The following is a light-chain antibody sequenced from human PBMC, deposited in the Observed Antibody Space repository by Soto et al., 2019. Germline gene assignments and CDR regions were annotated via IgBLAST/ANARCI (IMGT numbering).Light chain of an antibody. CDR3: SSYRSSDTLEV. J-gene: IGLJ1*01. CDR2: AVN. Sequence: QSVLTQPASVSASPGQSIFISCTGTSEDIGAYDYVSWYQQHPGKAPKLILYAVNDRPSGVSSRFSGSQSGNTASLTISGVQPDDEADYYCSSYRSSDTLEVFGTGTKVTV. V-gene: IGLV2-14*01. CDR1: SEDIGAYDY.